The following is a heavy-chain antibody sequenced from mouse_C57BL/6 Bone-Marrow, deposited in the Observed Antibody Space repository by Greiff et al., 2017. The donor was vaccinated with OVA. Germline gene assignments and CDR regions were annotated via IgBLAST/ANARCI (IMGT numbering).Heavy chain of an antibody. J-gene: IGHJ2*01. Sequence: QVQLQQPGAELVRPGTSVKLSCKASGYTFTSYWMHWVKQRPGQGLEWIGVIDPSDSYTNYNQKFKGKATLTVDTSSSTAYMQFSSLTSEDSAIYYYARSGNWVYFDYWGQGTTLTVSS. D-gene: IGHD2-1*01. V-gene: IGHV1-59*01. CDR2: IDPSDSYT. CDR1: GYTFTSYW. CDR3: ARSGNWVYFDY.